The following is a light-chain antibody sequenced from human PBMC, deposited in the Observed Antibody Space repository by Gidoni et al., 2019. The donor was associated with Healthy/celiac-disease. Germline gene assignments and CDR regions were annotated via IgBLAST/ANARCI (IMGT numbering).Light chain of an antibody. J-gene: IGKJ1*01. CDR2: WAS. Sequence: DIVMTQSPDPLAVSLGERATINCKSSQSVLYSSNNQNYLAWYQQKPGQPPKLLIYWASTRESGVPDRFSGSGSGTDFTLTISSLQAEDVAVYYCQQYYSTSWTFGQGTKVEIK. V-gene: IGKV4-1*01. CDR1: QSVLYSSNNQNY. CDR3: QQYYSTSWT.